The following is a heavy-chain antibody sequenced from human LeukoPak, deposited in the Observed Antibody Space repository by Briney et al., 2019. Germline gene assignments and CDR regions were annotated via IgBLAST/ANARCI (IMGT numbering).Heavy chain of an antibody. Sequence: GGSLRLSCAASGFTFSSYAMSWVRQAPGKGLEWVAVIWYDGSNKYYADSVKGRFTISRDNSKNTLYLQMNSLRAEDTAVYYCARDPSYQYYYDSSGYYDYWGQGTLVTVSS. D-gene: IGHD3-22*01. CDR2: IWYDGSNK. CDR3: ARDPSYQYYYDSSGYYDY. CDR1: GFTFSSYA. V-gene: IGHV3-33*08. J-gene: IGHJ4*02.